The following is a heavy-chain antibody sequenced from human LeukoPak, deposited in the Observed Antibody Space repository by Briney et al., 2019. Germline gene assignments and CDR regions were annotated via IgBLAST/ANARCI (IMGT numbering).Heavy chain of an antibody. CDR1: GGSISSYY. J-gene: IGHJ3*02. CDR3: ARLKFVVDQDAFDI. Sequence: SETLSLTCTVSGGSISSYYWSWIRHPPGKGLEWIGYIYYSGSTNYNPSLKSRVTISVDTSKNQFSLKLSSVTAADTAVYYCARLKFVVDQDAFDIWGQGTMVTVSS. CDR2: IYYSGST. D-gene: IGHD2-2*01. V-gene: IGHV4-59*01.